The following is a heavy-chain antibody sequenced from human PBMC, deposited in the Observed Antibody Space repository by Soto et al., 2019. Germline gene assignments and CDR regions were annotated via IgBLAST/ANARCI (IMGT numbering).Heavy chain of an antibody. J-gene: IGHJ4*02. CDR2: ISYDGSNK. CDR1: VFTFSSYG. D-gene: IGHD3-10*01. CDR3: AKKSGYPFGELPPDY. Sequence: QVQLVESGGGVVQPGRSLRLSCAASVFTFSSYGMHWVRQAPGKGLEWVAVISYDGSNKYYADSVKGRFTISRDNSKNTLYLQMNSLRAEDTAVYYCAKKSGYPFGELPPDYWGQGTLVTVSS. V-gene: IGHV3-30*18.